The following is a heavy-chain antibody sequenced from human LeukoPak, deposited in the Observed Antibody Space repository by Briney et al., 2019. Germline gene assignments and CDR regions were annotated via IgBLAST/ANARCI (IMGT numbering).Heavy chain of an antibody. CDR3: VKIAAD. Sequence: GGSLRLSCSASGFAFSSYAMHWVRRAPGKGLEYVSAINSDGFSTYYADSVKGRFTISRDNSKNTLYLQMSSLRPEDTAVYYCVKIAADWGQGALVTVSS. D-gene: IGHD6-13*01. CDR1: GFAFSSYA. CDR2: INSDGFST. V-gene: IGHV3-64D*06. J-gene: IGHJ4*02.